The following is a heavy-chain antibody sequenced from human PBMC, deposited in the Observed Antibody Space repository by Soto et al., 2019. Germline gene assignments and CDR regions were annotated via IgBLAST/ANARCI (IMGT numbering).Heavy chain of an antibody. V-gene: IGHV3-73*02. J-gene: IGHJ5*02. CDR3: TKYSGTSSAPAA. CDR1: GFSFSDSA. Sequence: EVQLVESGGGLVQPGGSLKLSCAASGFSFSDSAMHWVRQASGKGLEWVGRIGSKGQNYATTYAASVKGRFIISTDESKNTAHLQTNSLKTEDTAVYYCTKYSGTSSAPAALGQGTLVTVSS. CDR2: IGSKGQNYAT. D-gene: IGHD1-26*01.